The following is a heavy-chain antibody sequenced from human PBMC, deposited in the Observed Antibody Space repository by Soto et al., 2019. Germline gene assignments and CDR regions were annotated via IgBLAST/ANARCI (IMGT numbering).Heavy chain of an antibody. J-gene: IGHJ4*02. Sequence: ASVKVSCKASGYTFTSYGISRVRQAPGQELEWMGWISAYNGNTNYAQKLQGRVTMTTDTSTSTAYMELRSLRSDDTAVYYCAREGTSYEFFHFDYWGQGTMVTVCS. CDR3: AREGTSYEFFHFDY. V-gene: IGHV1-18*01. D-gene: IGHD3-3*01. CDR1: GYTFTSYG. CDR2: ISAYNGNT.